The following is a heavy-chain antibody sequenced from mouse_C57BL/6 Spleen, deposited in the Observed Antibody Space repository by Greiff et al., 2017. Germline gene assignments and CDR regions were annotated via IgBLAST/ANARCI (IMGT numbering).Heavy chain of an antibody. J-gene: IGHJ3*01. CDR2: IDPENGDT. CDR3: FMSKAY. Sequence: EVQLQQSGAELVRPGASVKLSCTASGFNIKDDYMHWVKQRPEQGLAWIGWIDPENGDTEYASNFQGKATIKADTSSNTAYLQLSSLTSEDTAVYYCFMSKAYWGQGTLVTVSA. CDR1: GFNIKDDY. V-gene: IGHV14-4*01. D-gene: IGHD1-1*01.